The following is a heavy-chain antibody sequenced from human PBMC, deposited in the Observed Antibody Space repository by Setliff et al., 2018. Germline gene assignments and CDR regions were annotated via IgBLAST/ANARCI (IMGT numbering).Heavy chain of an antibody. CDR2: IDYSGST. J-gene: IGHJ6*04. CDR3: ARDGLGAFSLRSMDV. V-gene: IGHV4-59*01. D-gene: IGHD3-3*02. CDR1: GGSISSYY. Sequence: SETLSLTCTVSGGSISSYYWSWIRQPPGKGLEWIGYIDYSGSTNYNPSLKSRVTISLDTSKNQFSLQLSPGTAADTAVYYCARDGLGAFSLRSMDVWGKGTTVTVSS.